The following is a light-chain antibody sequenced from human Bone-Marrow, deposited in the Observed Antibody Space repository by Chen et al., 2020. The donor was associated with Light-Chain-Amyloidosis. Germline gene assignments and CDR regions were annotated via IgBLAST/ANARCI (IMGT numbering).Light chain of an antibody. V-gene: IGKV1-5*03. CDR3: QQYSSYSFT. CDR1: QSISNW. J-gene: IGKJ2*01. Sequence: DIQMTQSPYTLSASVGDRVTITCRASQSISNWLAWYQQKPGKAPNLLIYKASNLQRGVPSRFSGSGSGTEFTLTINSLQHEDFTTYYCQQYSSYSFTFGQGTKLELK. CDR2: KAS.